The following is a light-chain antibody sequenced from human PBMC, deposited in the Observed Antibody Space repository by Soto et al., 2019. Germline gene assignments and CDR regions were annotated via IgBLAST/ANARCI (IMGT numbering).Light chain of an antibody. CDR1: QTISNF. V-gene: IGKV1-39*01. J-gene: IGKJ2*01. Sequence: DIQMTQSPSSLSASVGDRITITCRASQTISNFLNWYHQRPGKAPKLLIFDASNLQSGVPSKFTGNGSRTDFTLTISDLQPVEFATYYCQQTYSTPYTFGQGTNLEIK. CDR2: DAS. CDR3: QQTYSTPYT.